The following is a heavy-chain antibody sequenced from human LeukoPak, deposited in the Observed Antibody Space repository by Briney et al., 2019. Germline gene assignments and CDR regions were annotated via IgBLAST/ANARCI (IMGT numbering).Heavy chain of an antibody. V-gene: IGHV1-18*01. CDR3: ARDEQDFWTGVGVYMDV. J-gene: IGHJ6*03. Sequence: ASVKVSCKTSGYTFTTYGISWVRQAPGQGLEWMGWISSYNGNTIYAQKFQGRVTMTTDTSTSTAYMELRSLRSDDTAVYYCARDEQDFWTGVGVYMDVWGKGTTVTVSS. CDR1: GYTFTTYG. CDR2: ISSYNGNT. D-gene: IGHD3/OR15-3a*01.